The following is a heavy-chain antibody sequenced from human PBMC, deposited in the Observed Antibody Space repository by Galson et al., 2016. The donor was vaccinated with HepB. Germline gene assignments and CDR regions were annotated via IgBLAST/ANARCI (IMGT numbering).Heavy chain of an antibody. CDR2: ITSSSSYI. CDR1: GFTFSSYS. J-gene: IGHJ4*02. Sequence: SLRLSCAASGFTFSSYSMNWVRQAPGKGLEWVSSITSSSSYIYYADSVKGRFTLSRHNSENTLYLQMNSLGPEDTAVYYCAKGGHSGTYDVGYYDFWGQGTLVTVSS. CDR3: AKGGHSGTYDVGYYDF. D-gene: IGHD3-3*01. V-gene: IGHV3-21*04.